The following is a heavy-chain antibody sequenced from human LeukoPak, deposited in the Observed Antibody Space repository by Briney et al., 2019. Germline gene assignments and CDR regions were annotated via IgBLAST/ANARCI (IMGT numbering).Heavy chain of an antibody. CDR2: ISSSSSYI. D-gene: IGHD3-10*01. CDR3: GGFGELFFGCYYYGMDV. V-gene: IGHV3-21*01. CDR1: GFTFSSYS. J-gene: IGHJ6*02. Sequence: GGSLRLSCAASGFTFSSYSVNWVRQAPGKGLEWVSSISSSSSYIYYADSVKGRFTISRDNAKNSLYLQMNSLRAEDTAVYYCGGFGELFFGCYYYGMDVWGQGTTVTVSS.